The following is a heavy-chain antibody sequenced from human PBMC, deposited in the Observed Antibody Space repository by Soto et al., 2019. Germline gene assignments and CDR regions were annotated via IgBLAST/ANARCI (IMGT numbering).Heavy chain of an antibody. V-gene: IGHV4-59*08. D-gene: IGHD3-3*01. CDR2: IYYSGST. Sequence: SETLSLTCTVSGGSISSYYWSWIRQPPGKGLEWIGYIYYSGSTNYNPSLKSRVTISVDTSKNQFSLKLSSVTAADTAVYYCARQQRGDFWSGYIPLFFDYWGQGTLVTVSS. CDR3: ARQQRGDFWSGYIPLFFDY. CDR1: GGSISSYY. J-gene: IGHJ4*02.